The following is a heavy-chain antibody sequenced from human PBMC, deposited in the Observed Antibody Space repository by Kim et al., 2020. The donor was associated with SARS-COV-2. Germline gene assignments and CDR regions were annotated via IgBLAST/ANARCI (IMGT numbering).Heavy chain of an antibody. D-gene: IGHD3-10*01. J-gene: IGHJ4*02. Sequence: ASVKVSCKTSGYVFSTNGIGITWVRRAPGQGLEWMGWISCHNDNANYAQKFQGRVTLIADTSTGTVYMEMRGLQSDDTAIYYCARDILPNTRGLAYWGQG. V-gene: IGHV1-18*01. CDR1: GYVFSTNGIG. CDR2: ISCHNDNA. CDR3: ARDILPNTRGLAY.